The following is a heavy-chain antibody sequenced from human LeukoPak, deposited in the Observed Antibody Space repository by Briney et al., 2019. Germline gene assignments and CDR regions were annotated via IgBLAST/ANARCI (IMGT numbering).Heavy chain of an antibody. J-gene: IGHJ5*02. V-gene: IGHV4-39*01. D-gene: IGHD3-10*01. CDR2: IYYSGST. Sequence: PSETLSLTCTVSGGSISSSSYYWGWIRQLPGKGLEWIGSIYYSGSTYYNPSLKSRVTISIDTSKNQFSLKLSSVTAADTAVYSCARQSGAYNWFDPWGQGTLVTVSS. CDR3: ARQSGAYNWFDP. CDR1: GGSISSSSYY.